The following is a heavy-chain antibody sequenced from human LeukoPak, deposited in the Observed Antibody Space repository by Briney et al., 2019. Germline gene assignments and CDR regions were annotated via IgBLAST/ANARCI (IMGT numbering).Heavy chain of an antibody. CDR3: AKGAASRGYTYVAN. Sequence: GGSLRLSCAASAFTFRSYALIWVRQAPGKGLEWVSGISGSGGSTYYSDSAKGRFTISRDNSNNTLYLQMNSLRAEDTAVYYCAKGAASRGYTYVANWGQGTLVTVSS. J-gene: IGHJ4*02. V-gene: IGHV3-23*01. D-gene: IGHD5-18*01. CDR2: ISGSGGST. CDR1: AFTFRSYA.